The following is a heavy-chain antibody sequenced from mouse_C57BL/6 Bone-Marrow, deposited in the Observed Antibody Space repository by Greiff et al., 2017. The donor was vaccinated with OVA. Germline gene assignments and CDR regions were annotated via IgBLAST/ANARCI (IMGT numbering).Heavy chain of an antibody. J-gene: IGHJ4*01. Sequence: EVQLQESGPVLVKPGASVKMSCKASGYTFTDYYMNWVKQSHGKSLEWIGVINPYNGGTSYNQKFKGKATLTVDKSSSTAYMELNSLTSEDSAVYYCAREKVYYYGSSYYYAMDYWGQGTSVTVSS. CDR1: GYTFTDYY. CDR2: INPYNGGT. D-gene: IGHD1-1*01. CDR3: AREKVYYYGSSYYYAMDY. V-gene: IGHV1-19*01.